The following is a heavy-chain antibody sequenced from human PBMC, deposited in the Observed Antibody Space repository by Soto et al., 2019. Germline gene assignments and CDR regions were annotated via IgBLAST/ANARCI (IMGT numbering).Heavy chain of an antibody. Sequence: SETLSLTCTVSAGSVSSGNYYWSWIRQPPGKGLEWIGYIYYSGTTNYNPSLKSRVTISVDTSKNQFSLKLSSVTAADTAVYYCARGEDLGNWFDPWGQGALVTVS. V-gene: IGHV4-61*01. CDR1: AGSVSSGNYY. CDR3: ARGEDLGNWFDP. CDR2: IYYSGTT. J-gene: IGHJ5*02.